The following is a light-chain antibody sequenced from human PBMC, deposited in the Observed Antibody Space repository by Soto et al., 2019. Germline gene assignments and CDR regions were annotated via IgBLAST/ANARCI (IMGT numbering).Light chain of an antibody. J-gene: IGKJ1*01. CDR2: GES. CDR3: QQYNKWPPWT. Sequence: EIVMTQSPATLSVSPGERATLSCRASQSVSSNLAWYQQRPGQAPRLLIYGESTRANGVPARFSGSGSGTEFTLTISSLQSEDFVLYYCQQYNKWPPWTFGQGTKVEIK. CDR1: QSVSSN. V-gene: IGKV3-15*01.